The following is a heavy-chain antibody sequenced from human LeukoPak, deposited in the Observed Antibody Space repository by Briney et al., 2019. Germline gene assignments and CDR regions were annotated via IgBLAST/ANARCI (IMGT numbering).Heavy chain of an antibody. CDR1: GFTFSSYA. D-gene: IGHD3-22*01. V-gene: IGHV3-30-3*01. CDR3: AKDLPDSSGYYYEDY. Sequence: GGSLRLSCAASGFTFSSYAMHWVRQAPGKGLEWVAVISYDGSNKYYADSVKGRFTISRDNSKNTLYLQMNSLRAEDTAVYYCAKDLPDSSGYYYEDYWGQGTLVTVSS. CDR2: ISYDGSNK. J-gene: IGHJ4*02.